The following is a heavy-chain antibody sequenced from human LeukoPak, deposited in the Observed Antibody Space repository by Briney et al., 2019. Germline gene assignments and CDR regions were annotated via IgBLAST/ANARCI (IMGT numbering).Heavy chain of an antibody. V-gene: IGHV4-30-4*08. CDR2: IYYSGST. CDR1: GGSISSGDYY. D-gene: IGHD3-3*01. Sequence: SETLSLTCTVSGGSISSGDYYWRWLRQPPGKGLEWIAYIYYSGSTYYNPSLKSRVTISVDTSKNQFSLKLSSVTAADTAVYYCARVTLFGVVIIGAFDIWGQGTMVTVSS. CDR3: ARVTLFGVVIIGAFDI. J-gene: IGHJ3*02.